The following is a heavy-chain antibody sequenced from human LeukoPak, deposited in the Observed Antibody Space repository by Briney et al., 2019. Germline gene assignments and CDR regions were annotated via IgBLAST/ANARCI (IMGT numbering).Heavy chain of an antibody. CDR1: GGSFSGYY. V-gene: IGHV4-34*01. Sequence: PSETLSLTCAVYGGSFSGYYWSWIRQPPGKGLEWIGEINHSGSTNYNPSLKSRVTISVDTSKNQFSLKLSSVTAADTAVYYCARGYSSSFYYYYMDVWGKGTTVTVSS. CDR2: INHSGST. CDR3: ARGYSSSFYYYYMDV. J-gene: IGHJ6*03. D-gene: IGHD6-6*01.